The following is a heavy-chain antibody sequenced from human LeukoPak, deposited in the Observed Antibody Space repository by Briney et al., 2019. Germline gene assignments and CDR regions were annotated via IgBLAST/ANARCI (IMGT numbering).Heavy chain of an antibody. CDR3: ARLSSIAPRPVDF. V-gene: IGHV2-5*02. CDR1: GFSLTTSEVG. J-gene: IGHJ4*02. CDR2: TFWDDDT. Sequence: SGPTLVNPTQTLTLTCTFSGFSLTTSEVGVVWIRQPPGQALEWLSLTFWDDDTRYRPSLQSRPPHTEDPSKNQVGLTMSNMDPADTATYYCARLSSIAPRPVDFWGQGTLVTVSS. D-gene: IGHD6-6*01.